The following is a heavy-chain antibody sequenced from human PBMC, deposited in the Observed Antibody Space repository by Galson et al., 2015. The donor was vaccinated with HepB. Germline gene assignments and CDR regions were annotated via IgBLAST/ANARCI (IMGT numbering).Heavy chain of an antibody. CDR2: INPSGGST. V-gene: IGHV1-46*01. J-gene: IGHJ4*02. D-gene: IGHD2-2*01. Sequence: SVKVSCKASGYTFTSYYMHWVRQAPGQGLEWMGIINPSGGSTSYAQKFQGGVTMTKDTSTSTVYMELSSLRSEDTAVYYCARGSCSSTSCLYVFDYWGQGTLVTVSS. CDR3: ARGSCSSTSCLYVFDY. CDR1: GYTFTSYY.